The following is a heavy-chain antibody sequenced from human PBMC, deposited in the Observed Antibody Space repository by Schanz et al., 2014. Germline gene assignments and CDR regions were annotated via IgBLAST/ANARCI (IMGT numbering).Heavy chain of an antibody. CDR1: GFTFSNAW. V-gene: IGHV3-15*01. CDR2: IKSRSDGGTT. J-gene: IGHJ5*02. Sequence: EAQVVESGGGLVKPGGSLRLSCVASGFTFSNAWMNWVRQGPGNRLEWVGRIKSRSDGGTTDYAAPVKGRFIISRDDSRTPLYLQMSGLKTEDTAVYYCSTTPNFYASGTYSWFDPWGQGTRVTVSS. CDR3: STTPNFYASGTYSWFDP. D-gene: IGHD3-10*01.